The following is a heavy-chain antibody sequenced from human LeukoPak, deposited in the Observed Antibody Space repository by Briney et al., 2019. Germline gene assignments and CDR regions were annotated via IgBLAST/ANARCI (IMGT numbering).Heavy chain of an antibody. CDR2: IYHSGST. V-gene: IGHV4-38-2*01. J-gene: IGHJ5*02. D-gene: IGHD3-10*01. CDR1: GYSISSGYY. CDR3: ARGSGSPYNWFDP. Sequence: PSETLSLTCAVSGYSISSGYYWGWIRQPPGKGLEWIGSIYHSGSTYYNPSLKSRVTISVDTSKNQFSLKLSSVTAADTAVYYCARGSGSPYNWFDPWGQGTLVTVSS.